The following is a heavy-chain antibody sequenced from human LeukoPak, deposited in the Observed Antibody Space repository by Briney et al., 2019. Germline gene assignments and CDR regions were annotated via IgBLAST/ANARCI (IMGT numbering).Heavy chain of an antibody. D-gene: IGHD6-19*01. CDR1: GGSISSYY. J-gene: IGHJ4*02. CDR3: ARHRYTSGWYAGFDY. Sequence: PSETLSLTCNVSGGSISSYYWSWIRQSPGKGLDWIGYIYYNRGTNYNPSLKSRVTISVDTSKNQFSLRLNSLTAADTAVYYCARHRYTSGWYAGFDYWGQGTLVTVSS. V-gene: IGHV4-59*08. CDR2: IYYNRGT.